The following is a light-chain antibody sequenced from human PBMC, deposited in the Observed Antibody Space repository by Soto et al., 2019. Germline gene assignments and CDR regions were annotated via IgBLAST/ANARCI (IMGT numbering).Light chain of an antibody. J-gene: IGLJ2*01. CDR3: SSDTSSSTVV. CDR1: RSDVGAYNY. CDR2: DVS. V-gene: IGLV2-14*01. Sequence: QSALTQPASVSGSPGQSITLSCTGARSDVGAYNYVSWYQQHPGKAPKLMIYDVSNRPSGVSNRFSGSKSGNTASLTISGLQAEDEADYYCSSDTSSSTVVFGGGTKVTGL.